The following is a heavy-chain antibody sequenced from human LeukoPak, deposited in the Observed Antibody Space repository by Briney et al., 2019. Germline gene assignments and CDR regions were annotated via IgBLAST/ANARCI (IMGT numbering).Heavy chain of an antibody. D-gene: IGHD6-13*01. CDR1: GFTFSSYA. V-gene: IGHV3-30-3*01. CDR3: ARAEYLYSSSWLIDY. Sequence: GGSLRLSCAAPGFTFSSYAMHWVRQAPGKGLEWVAVISYDGSNKYYADSVKGRFTISRDNSKNTLYLQMNSLRAEDTAVYYCARAEYLYSSSWLIDYWGQGTLVTVSS. J-gene: IGHJ4*02. CDR2: ISYDGSNK.